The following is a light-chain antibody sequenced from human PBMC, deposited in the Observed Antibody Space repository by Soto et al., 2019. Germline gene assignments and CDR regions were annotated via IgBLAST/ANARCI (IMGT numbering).Light chain of an antibody. CDR3: SSYTSRSVVV. Sequence: QSALTQPASVSGSPGQSITISCTGTSSDVGGYNYVSWYQQHSGKAPKLMIYEVSNRPSGVSNRFSGSKSGNTASLTISGLQAEDEADYYCSSYTSRSVVVFGGGTQLTVL. CDR1: SSDVGGYNY. CDR2: EVS. J-gene: IGLJ2*01. V-gene: IGLV2-14*01.